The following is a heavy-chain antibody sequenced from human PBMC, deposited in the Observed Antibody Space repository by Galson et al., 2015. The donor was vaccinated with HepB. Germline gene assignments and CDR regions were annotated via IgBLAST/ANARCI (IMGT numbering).Heavy chain of an antibody. CDR2: ISYDGSNK. J-gene: IGHJ4*02. CDR1: GFTFSSYA. CDR3: ARAPTVDLGYFDY. D-gene: IGHD3-16*01. Sequence: SLRLSCAASGFTFSSYAMHWVRQAPGKGLEWVAVISYDGSNKYYADSVKGRFTISRDNSKNTLYLQMNSLRAEDTAVYYCARAPTVDLGYFDYWGQGTLVTVSS. V-gene: IGHV3-30-3*01.